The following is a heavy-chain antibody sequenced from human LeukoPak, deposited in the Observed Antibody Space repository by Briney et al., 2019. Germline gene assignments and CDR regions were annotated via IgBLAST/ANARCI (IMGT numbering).Heavy chain of an antibody. CDR1: GFTFSSYG. V-gene: IGHV3-30*02. D-gene: IGHD6-13*01. CDR2: IRYDGSNK. CDR3: AKDVGAAAGPDY. Sequence: PGGSLRLSCAASGFTFSSYGMHWVRQAPGKGLEWVAFIRYDGSNKHYADSVKGRFTISRDNSKNTLYLQMNSLRAEDTAVYYCAKDVGAAAGPDYWGQGTLVTVSS. J-gene: IGHJ4*02.